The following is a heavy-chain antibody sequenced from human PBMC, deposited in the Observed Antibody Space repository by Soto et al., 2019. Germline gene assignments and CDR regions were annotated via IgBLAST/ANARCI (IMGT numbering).Heavy chain of an antibody. CDR1: GFTFSSYG. D-gene: IGHD3-9*01. CDR2: ISYDGSNK. V-gene: IGHV3-30*18. J-gene: IGHJ6*02. Sequence: ESGGGVVQPGRSLRLSCAASGFTFSSYGMHWVRQAPGKGLEWVAVISYDGSNKYYADSVKGRFTISRDNSKNTLYLQMNSLRAEDTAVYYCAKDLHYDILTGYYYYGMDVWGQGTTVTVSS. CDR3: AKDLHYDILTGYYYYGMDV.